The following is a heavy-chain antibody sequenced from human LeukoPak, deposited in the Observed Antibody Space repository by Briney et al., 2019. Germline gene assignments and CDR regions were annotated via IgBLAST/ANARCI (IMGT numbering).Heavy chain of an antibody. V-gene: IGHV3-7*01. J-gene: IGHJ6*02. D-gene: IGHD4-11*01. CDR2: INHNGNVN. Sequence: GGSLRLSCAASGFTFSSYWMNWARQAPGKGLEWVASINHNGNVNYYVDSVKGRFTISRDNAKNSLYLQMNSLRAEDTAVYYCARGPHYSNYGPYYYGMDVWGQGSTVTVSS. CDR1: GFTFSSYW. CDR3: ARGPHYSNYGPYYYGMDV.